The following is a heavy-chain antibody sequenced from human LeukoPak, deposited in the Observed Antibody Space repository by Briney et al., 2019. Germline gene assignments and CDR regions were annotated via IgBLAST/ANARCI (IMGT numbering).Heavy chain of an antibody. CDR1: GFTFSSYA. CDR2: ISYDGSNK. V-gene: IGHV3-30-3*01. Sequence: PGGSLRLSCAASGFTFSSYAMHWVRQAPGKGLEWVAVISYDGSNKYYADSVKGRFTISRDNSKNTLYLQMNSLRAEDTAVYYCASTTPPGIAVAGKTPDLEFDPWGQGTLVTVSS. J-gene: IGHJ5*02. CDR3: ASTTPPGIAVAGKTPDLEFDP. D-gene: IGHD6-19*01.